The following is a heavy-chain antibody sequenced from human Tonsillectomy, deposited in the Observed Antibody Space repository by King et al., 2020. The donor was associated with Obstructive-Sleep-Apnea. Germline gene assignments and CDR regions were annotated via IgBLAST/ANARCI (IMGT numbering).Heavy chain of an antibody. CDR1: GSSISNNNW. Sequence: VQLQESGPGLVKPSGTLSLTCAVSGSSISNNNWWSWVRQPPGKGLEWIGEIYHSGSTNYNPSLKSRVTISVDKSKNQFSLRLASVTAADTAVYYCARTTYGDYALDSWGQGTLVTVSS. V-gene: IGHV4-4*02. D-gene: IGHD4-17*01. CDR2: IYHSGST. J-gene: IGHJ4*02. CDR3: ARTTYGDYALDS.